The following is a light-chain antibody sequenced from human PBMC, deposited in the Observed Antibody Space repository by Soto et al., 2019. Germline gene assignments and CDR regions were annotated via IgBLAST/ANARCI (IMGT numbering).Light chain of an antibody. CDR2: GAS. CDR1: QSVSSN. Sequence: EIVLTXSXAILSVSPGERATLSCRASQSVSSNLAWYQQKPGLAPRLLVYGASTRANGIPARFSGRGAGTEVTLTISSLKSEDFAVYYCQQYNIWPPLTFGGGTKVEIK. J-gene: IGKJ4*01. CDR3: QQYNIWPPLT. V-gene: IGKV3-15*01.